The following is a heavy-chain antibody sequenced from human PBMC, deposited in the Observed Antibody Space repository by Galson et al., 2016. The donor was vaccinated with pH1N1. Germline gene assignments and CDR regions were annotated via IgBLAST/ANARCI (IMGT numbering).Heavy chain of an antibody. J-gene: IGHJ4*02. CDR1: GYGFTTSW. D-gene: IGHD3-10*01. V-gene: IGHV5-51*01. CDR3: ARHENYGSGSLDY. CDR2: IYPGDSDA. Sequence: QSGAEVKKSGESLKISCKVSGYGFTTSWIGWVRQMPGKGLEWMGIIYPGDSDAIYSPSFEGQVTMSVDKSISTAYLQWTTLKASDTALYFCARHENYGSGSLDYWGQGTLVTVSS.